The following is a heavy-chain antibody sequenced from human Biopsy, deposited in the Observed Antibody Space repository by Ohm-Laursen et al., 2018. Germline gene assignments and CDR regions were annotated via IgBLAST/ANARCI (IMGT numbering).Heavy chain of an antibody. CDR3: ARNSGILNYGNFKYYHYYGMDV. Sequence: GTLSLTCTVSGDSVTKYYWSWIRQPPGKGLEWIGHIYYSVMTNYNPSLQSRVSISVDTSRNQVSLTLSSVTAADTAVYYCARNSGILNYGNFKYYHYYGMDVWGQGTKVTVSS. V-gene: IGHV4-59*02. CDR2: IYYSVMT. D-gene: IGHD4-11*01. J-gene: IGHJ6*02. CDR1: GDSVTKYY.